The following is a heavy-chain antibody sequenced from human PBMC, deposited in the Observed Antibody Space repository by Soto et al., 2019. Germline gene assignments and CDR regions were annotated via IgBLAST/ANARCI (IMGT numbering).Heavy chain of an antibody. J-gene: IGHJ5*02. Sequence: SETLSLTCTVSGGSISSYHWSWIRQSPGKGLEWIGYTSNSAPTIYNPSLKSRVTISVDTSKNQFSLKLSSVTAADTAVYYCARERPDGSRLDPWGQVTLVTVS. CDR1: GGSISSYH. CDR2: TSNSAPT. CDR3: ARERPDGSRLDP. V-gene: IGHV4-4*08. D-gene: IGHD6-13*01.